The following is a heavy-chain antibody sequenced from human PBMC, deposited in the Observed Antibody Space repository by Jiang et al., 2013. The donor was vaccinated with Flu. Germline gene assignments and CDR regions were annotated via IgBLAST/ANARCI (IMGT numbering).Heavy chain of an antibody. Sequence: VKKPGASVKVSCKASGYTFTGYYMHWVRQAPGQGLEWMGRINPNSGDTDSAQNFQGRVTMTRDTSISTAYMELSRLRSDDTALYYCARANSGPHDYWGQGTLVTVSS. V-gene: IGHV1-2*06. CDR1: GYTFTGYY. D-gene: IGHD6-19*01. CDR3: ARANSGPHDY. J-gene: IGHJ4*02. CDR2: INPNSGDT.